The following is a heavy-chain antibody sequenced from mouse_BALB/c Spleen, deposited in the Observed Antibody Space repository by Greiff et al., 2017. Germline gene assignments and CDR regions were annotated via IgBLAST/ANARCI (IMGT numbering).Heavy chain of an antibody. V-gene: IGHV3-2*02. CDR3: ASSNWDGYYFDY. D-gene: IGHD4-1*01. CDR1: GYSITSDYA. CDR2: ISYSGST. J-gene: IGHJ2*01. Sequence: EVKLVESGPGLVKPSQSLSLTCTVTGYSITSDYAWNWIRQFPGNKLEWMGYISYSGSTSYNPSLKSRISITQDTSKNQFFLQLNAVTTEDTATYCCASSNWDGYYFDYWGQGTTLTVSS.